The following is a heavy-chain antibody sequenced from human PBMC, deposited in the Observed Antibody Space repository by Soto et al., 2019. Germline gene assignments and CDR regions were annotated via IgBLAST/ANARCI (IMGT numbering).Heavy chain of an antibody. D-gene: IGHD6-19*01. V-gene: IGHV4-34*01. J-gene: IGHJ4*02. CDR1: GGSFSGYY. Sequence: SETLSLTCAVYGGSFSGYYWSWIRQPPGKGLEWIGEINHSGSTNYNPSLKSRVTISVDTSKNQFSLKLSSVTAADTAVYYCASSKGAEAVAGTSPIDYWGQGTLVTVSS. CDR2: INHSGST. CDR3: ASSKGAEAVAGTSPIDY.